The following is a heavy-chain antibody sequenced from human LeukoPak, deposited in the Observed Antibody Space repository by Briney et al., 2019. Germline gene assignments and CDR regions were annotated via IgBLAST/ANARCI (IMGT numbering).Heavy chain of an antibody. V-gene: IGHV4-34*01. Sequence: SETLSLTCAVYGGSFSGYYWSWIRQPPGKGLEWIGEINHSGSTNYNPSLKSRVTISVDTSKNQFSLKLSSVTAADTAVYYCARLYYDILTGYYVDYWGQGTLVTVSS. CDR1: GGSFSGYY. CDR2: INHSGST. J-gene: IGHJ4*02. D-gene: IGHD3-9*01. CDR3: ARLYYDILTGYYVDY.